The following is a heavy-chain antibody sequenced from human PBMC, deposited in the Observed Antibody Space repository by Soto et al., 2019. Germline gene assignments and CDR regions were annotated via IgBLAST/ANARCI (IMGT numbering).Heavy chain of an antibody. D-gene: IGHD3-9*01. J-gene: IGHJ4*02. CDR3: ARTSDLTGYYLYFDD. V-gene: IGHV1-18*01. CDR2: ISAYDDNT. CDR1: GYTFTSYG. Sequence: GASVKVSCKASGYTFTSYGVSWVRQAPGQGLEWMGWISAYDDNTNYAQKLQGRVTLTTDTSTSTAYLDLRSLRSDDKAVYFCARTSDLTGYYLYFDDRCQGAVVTVPS.